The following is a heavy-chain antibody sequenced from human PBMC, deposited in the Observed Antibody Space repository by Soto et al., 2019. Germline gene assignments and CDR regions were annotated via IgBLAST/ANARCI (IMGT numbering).Heavy chain of an antibody. D-gene: IGHD3-9*01. CDR3: ASPIPQYDSLTGYYIAFDI. Sequence: GSLRLSCAASGFTFSSYWMHWVRQAPGKGLVWVSRINSDGISTSYADSVKGRFTISRDNAKNTLYLQMNSLRSEDRAVYYCASPIPQYDSLTGYYIAFDIWGQGTMVTVSS. CDR1: GFTFSSYW. CDR2: INSDGIST. V-gene: IGHV3-74*01. J-gene: IGHJ3*02.